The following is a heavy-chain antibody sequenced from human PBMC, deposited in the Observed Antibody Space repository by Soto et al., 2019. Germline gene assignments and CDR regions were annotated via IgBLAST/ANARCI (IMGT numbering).Heavy chain of an antibody. D-gene: IGHD1-1*01. V-gene: IGHV3-23*01. CDR2: ITGSGGST. CDR3: AKFADYNSVAPLDY. CDR1: GFTFSTYA. J-gene: IGHJ4*02. Sequence: QPGGSLRLSCAASGFTFSTYAMGWVRQAPGKGLEWASAITGSGGSTYNADSVKGRFTIFRDNSKNTMFLQMNSLRADDTAVYYCAKFADYNSVAPLDYWGQGALVTVSS.